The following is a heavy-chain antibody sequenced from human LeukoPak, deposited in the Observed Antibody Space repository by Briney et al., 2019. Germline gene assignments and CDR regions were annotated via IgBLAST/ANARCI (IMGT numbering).Heavy chain of an antibody. CDR3: ARVVDSSGYNYYFDY. V-gene: IGHV4-31*03. CDR1: GGSISSGGYY. Sequence: SETLSLTCTVSGGSISSGGYYWSWIRQHPGKGLEWIGYIYYSGSTYYNPSLKSRVTISVDTSKNQFSLKLSSVTAADTAVYYCARVVDSSGYNYYFDYWGQGTLVTVPS. J-gene: IGHJ4*02. CDR2: IYYSGST. D-gene: IGHD3-22*01.